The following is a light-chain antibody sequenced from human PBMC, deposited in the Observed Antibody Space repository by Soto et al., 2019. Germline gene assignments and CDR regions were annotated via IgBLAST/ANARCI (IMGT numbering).Light chain of an antibody. CDR1: QSVSSN. J-gene: IGKJ1*01. Sequence: EIVMTQYPATLSVSPGERATLSCRARQSVSSNLAWYQQKPGQDPRLLIYGASTRATGTPARFSGSGSGTEFTLTISSLQSEDFAVYYCQQYNNWPRTFGQGTKVEIK. CDR2: GAS. V-gene: IGKV3-15*01. CDR3: QQYNNWPRT.